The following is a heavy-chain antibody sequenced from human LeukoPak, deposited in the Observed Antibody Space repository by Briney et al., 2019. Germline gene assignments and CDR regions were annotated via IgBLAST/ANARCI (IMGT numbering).Heavy chain of an antibody. D-gene: IGHD2-2*01. V-gene: IGHV4-59*01. J-gene: IGHJ4*02. CDR2: IYYSGST. Sequence: NSSETLSLTCTVSGGSISSYYWSWIRQPPGKGLGWVGYIYYSGSTNYNPSLKSRVTISVDTSKNQFSLKLSSVTAADTAVYYCARYNQLLNYFDYWGQGTLVTVSS. CDR3: ARYNQLLNYFDY. CDR1: GGSISSYY.